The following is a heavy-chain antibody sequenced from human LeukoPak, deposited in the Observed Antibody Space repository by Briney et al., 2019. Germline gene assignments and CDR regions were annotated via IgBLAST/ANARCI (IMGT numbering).Heavy chain of an antibody. CDR2: ISGSGGST. D-gene: IGHD6-13*01. CDR3: AKERGRSSSWYNWFDP. J-gene: IGHJ5*02. Sequence: GSLRLSCAASGFTFSSYAMSWVRQAPEKGLEWVSAISGSGGSTYYADSVKGRFTISRDNSKNTLYLQMNSLRDEDTAVYYCAKERGRSSSWYNWFDPWGQGTLVTVSS. V-gene: IGHV3-23*01. CDR1: GFTFSSYA.